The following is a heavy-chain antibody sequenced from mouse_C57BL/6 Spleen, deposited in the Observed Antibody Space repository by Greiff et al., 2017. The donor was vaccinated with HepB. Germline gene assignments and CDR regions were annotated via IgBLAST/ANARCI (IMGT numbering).Heavy chain of an antibody. Sequence: VQLQQPGAELVKPGASVKMSCKASGYTFTSYWITWVKQRPGQGLEWIGDIYPGSGSTNYNEKFKSKATLTVDTSSSTAYMQLSSLTSEDSAVYYCARSITTVVPKGFAYWGQGTLVTVSA. D-gene: IGHD1-1*01. CDR1: GYTFTSYW. J-gene: IGHJ3*01. CDR3: ARSITTVVPKGFAY. V-gene: IGHV1-55*01. CDR2: IYPGSGST.